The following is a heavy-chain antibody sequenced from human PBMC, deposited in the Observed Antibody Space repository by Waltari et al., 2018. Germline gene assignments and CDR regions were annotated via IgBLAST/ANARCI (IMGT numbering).Heavy chain of an antibody. Sequence: QVQLVQSGAEVKKPGASVKVSCKASGYTFTDSVIDWVRHAPGQGLEWMGRINPKSGATTYPQKLQGRITMTRDTSIGTAYMELGAVTSDDTALYYCARHIDSIRSAWGQGTLVTVSS. D-gene: IGHD2-21*01. V-gene: IGHV1-2*06. CDR2: INPKSGAT. J-gene: IGHJ5*02. CDR1: GYTFTDSV. CDR3: ARHIDSIRSA.